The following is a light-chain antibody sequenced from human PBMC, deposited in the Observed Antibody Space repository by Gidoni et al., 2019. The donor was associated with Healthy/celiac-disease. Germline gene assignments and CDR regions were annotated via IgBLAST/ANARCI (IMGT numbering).Light chain of an antibody. CDR2: DAS. CDR1: QSVSTY. Sequence: EIVLTQSPATLSLSPGERATLSCRASQSVSTYLAWYQQKPGQSPRLLIYDASNRATDIPARFSGSGSGTDFTLTISSLEPEDFAVYYCQQRSTWPQCSFGQGTRLEIK. J-gene: IGKJ2*04. V-gene: IGKV3-11*01. CDR3: QQRSTWPQCS.